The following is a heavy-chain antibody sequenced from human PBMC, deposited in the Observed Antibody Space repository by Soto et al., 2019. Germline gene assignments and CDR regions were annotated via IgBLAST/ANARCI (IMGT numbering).Heavy chain of an antibody. D-gene: IGHD1-7*01. J-gene: IGHJ4*02. CDR2: MYYSGST. CDR3: ARQRSWNYPFDY. CDR1: GGSISRSNYY. V-gene: IGHV4-39*01. Sequence: SETLSLTCTVSGGSISRSNYYCGWIRQPPGKGLEWIGSMYYSGSTYYNPSLKSRVSISVDTSKNQFSLRLSSVTAADTAVYYCARQRSWNYPFDYWGQGTMVTVS.